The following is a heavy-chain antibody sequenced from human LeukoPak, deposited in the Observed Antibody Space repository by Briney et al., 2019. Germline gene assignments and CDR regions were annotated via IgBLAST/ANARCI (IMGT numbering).Heavy chain of an antibody. Sequence: ASVKVSCKASGYTFTSYSISWVRQAPGQGLEWMGWISAYNGNTNYAQKLQGRVTMTTDTSTSTAYMELRSLRSDDTAVYYCARDRGMITFGGVRTTYWGQGTLVTVSS. CDR2: ISAYNGNT. D-gene: IGHD3-16*01. J-gene: IGHJ4*02. CDR3: ARDRGMITFGGVRTTY. V-gene: IGHV1-18*01. CDR1: GYTFTSYS.